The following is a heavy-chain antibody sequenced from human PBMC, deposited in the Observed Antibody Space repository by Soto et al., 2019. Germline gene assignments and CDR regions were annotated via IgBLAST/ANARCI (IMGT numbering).Heavy chain of an antibody. D-gene: IGHD3-22*01. V-gene: IGHV4-34*01. Sequence: SETLSLTCTVSGGSFSGYYWSWIRQPPGKGLEWIGEINHSGSTNYNPSLKSRVTISVDTSKNQFSLKLSSVTAADTAVYYCARKTYYYDSSGYYFDYWGQGTLVTVSS. CDR3: ARKTYYYDSSGYYFDY. CDR2: INHSGST. CDR1: GGSFSGYY. J-gene: IGHJ4*02.